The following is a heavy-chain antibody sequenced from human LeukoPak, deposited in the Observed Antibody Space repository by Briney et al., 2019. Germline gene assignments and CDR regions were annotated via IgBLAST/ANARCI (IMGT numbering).Heavy chain of an antibody. CDR1: GGSISSYY. CDR3: ARGSDYCDSSGYLQW. V-gene: IGHV4-59*01. CDR2: IYYSGST. Sequence: SETLSLTCTVSGGSISSYYWSWIRQPPGKGLEWIGYIYYSGSTNYNPSLKSRVTISVDTSKNQFSLKLSSVTAADTAVYYCARGSDYCDSSGYLQWWGQGTLVTVSS. D-gene: IGHD3-22*01. J-gene: IGHJ4*02.